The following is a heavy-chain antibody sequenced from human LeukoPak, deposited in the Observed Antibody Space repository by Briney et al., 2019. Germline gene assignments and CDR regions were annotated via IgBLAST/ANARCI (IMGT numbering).Heavy chain of an antibody. J-gene: IGHJ6*02. CDR2: ITSSSSYI. Sequence: PGGSLRLSCAASGFTFSTYSMNWVRQAPGKGLEWVSSITSSSSYIYYADSVKGRFTISRDNAKNSLYLQMDSLRAEDTAVYYCARSFWFGVAPGMDVWGQGTTVTVSS. CDR3: ARSFWFGVAPGMDV. V-gene: IGHV3-21*01. D-gene: IGHD3-10*01. CDR1: GFTFSTYS.